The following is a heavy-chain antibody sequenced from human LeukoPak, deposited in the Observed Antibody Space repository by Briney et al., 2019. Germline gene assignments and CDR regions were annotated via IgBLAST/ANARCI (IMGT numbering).Heavy chain of an antibody. CDR1: GFTFSGYW. CDR2: IKQDGSEK. J-gene: IGHJ4*02. V-gene: IGHV3-7*01. D-gene: IGHD6-6*01. Sequence: PGGSLRLSCAASGFTFSGYWMSWVRQAPGKGLEWVANIKQDGSEKYYVDSVKGRFTISRDSAKNSLYLQMNSLRAEDTAVYCCARDSTGRLGIAARGTGYWGQGTLVTVSS. CDR3: ARDSTGRLGIAARGTGY.